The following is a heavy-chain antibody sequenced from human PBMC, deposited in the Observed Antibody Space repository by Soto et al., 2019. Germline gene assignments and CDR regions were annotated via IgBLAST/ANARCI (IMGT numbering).Heavy chain of an antibody. CDR2: IIPIFGTA. D-gene: IGHD2-21*02. V-gene: IGHV1-69*13. CDR1: GGTFSSYA. CDR3: ARTIVVVTAIRYYYYGMDV. Sequence: GASVKVSCKASGGTFSSYAISWVRQTPGQGLEWMGGIIPIFGTANYAQKFQGRVTITADESTSTAYMELSSLRSEDTAVYYCARTIVVVTAIRYYYYGMDVWGQGTTVTVSS. J-gene: IGHJ6*02.